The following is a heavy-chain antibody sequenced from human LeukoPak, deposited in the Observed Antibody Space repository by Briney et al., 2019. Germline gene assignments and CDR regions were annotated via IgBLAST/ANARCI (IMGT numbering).Heavy chain of an antibody. D-gene: IGHD3-3*01. CDR2: IYYSGST. Sequence: SETLSLTCTVSGGSISSSSYYWGWIRQPPGKGLEWIGSIYYSGSTYYNPSLKSRVTISVDTSKNQFSLKLSSVTAADTAVYYCARSKAPTGFWYFDYWGQGTLVTVSS. V-gene: IGHV4-39*07. CDR3: ARSKAPTGFWYFDY. J-gene: IGHJ4*02. CDR1: GGSISSSSYY.